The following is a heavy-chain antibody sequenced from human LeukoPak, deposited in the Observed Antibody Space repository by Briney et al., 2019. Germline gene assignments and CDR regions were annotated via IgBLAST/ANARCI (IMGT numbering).Heavy chain of an antibody. J-gene: IGHJ6*03. D-gene: IGHD2-8*01. Sequence: GGSLRLSCAASGFTFSDYYMSWIRQAPGKGLEWVSYISSSGSTIYYADSVKGRFTISRDNAKNSLYLQMNSLRAEDTAVYYCARVVGGMVYAITYYYYMDVWGKGTTVTVSS. V-gene: IGHV3-11*04. CDR2: ISSSGSTI. CDR1: GFTFSDYY. CDR3: ARVVGGMVYAITYYYYMDV.